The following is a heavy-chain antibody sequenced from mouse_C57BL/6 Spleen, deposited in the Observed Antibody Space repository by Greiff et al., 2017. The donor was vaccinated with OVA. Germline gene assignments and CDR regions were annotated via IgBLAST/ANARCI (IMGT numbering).Heavy chain of an antibody. J-gene: IGHJ1*03. CDR3: ASYSNPHWYFDG. D-gene: IGHD2-5*01. CDR1: GFSLTSYG. CDR2: IWSGGST. V-gene: IGHV2-2*01. Sequence: QVQLQQSGPGLVQPSQSLSITCTVSGFSLTSYGVHWVRQSPGKGLEWLGVIWSGGSTDYNAAFISRLSISKDNSKSQVFFKMNSLQADDTAIYYCASYSNPHWYFDGWGTETTVTVSS.